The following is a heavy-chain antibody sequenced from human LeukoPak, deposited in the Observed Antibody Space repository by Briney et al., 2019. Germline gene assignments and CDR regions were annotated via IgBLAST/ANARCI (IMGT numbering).Heavy chain of an antibody. CDR1: GYTFTSYG. J-gene: IGHJ5*02. CDR2: ISTYDANT. D-gene: IGHD6-13*01. Sequence: ASVKVSCKASGYTFTSYGINWVRQAPGQGLEWMAWISTYDANTEYAQKLQGRVTMTTDTSTSTAYMEVRSLRSDDTAVYYCARDGRGHWDTSRWYLGNWFDPWGQGTLVTVSS. CDR3: ARDGRGHWDTSRWYLGNWFDP. V-gene: IGHV1-18*01.